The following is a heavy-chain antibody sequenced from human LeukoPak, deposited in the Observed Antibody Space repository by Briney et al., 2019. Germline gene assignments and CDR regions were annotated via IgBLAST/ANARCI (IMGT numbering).Heavy chain of an antibody. CDR1: GGSFSAYY. V-gene: IGHV4-34*01. CDR2: INHSGSA. D-gene: IGHD4-17*01. CDR3: ARGQGTVTTH. Sequence: SETLSLTCAVSGGSFSAYYWTWIRQPPGKGLEWIGEINHSGSANYNPSLKSRATISLDTSKNQFSLKLSSVTAADTAVYYCARGQGTVTTHWGQGTLVTVSS. J-gene: IGHJ4*02.